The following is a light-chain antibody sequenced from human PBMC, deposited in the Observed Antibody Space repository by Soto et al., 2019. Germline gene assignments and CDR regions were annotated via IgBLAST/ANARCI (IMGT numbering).Light chain of an antibody. Sequence: QPVLTQPPSVSGAPGQRVTIPCTGSSSNIGSYYDVHWYQQLPGTVPKLLIYGDNNRPSGVPDRFSGSKSGTSASLAITGLQAEDEANYYCQSYDSSLSHVVFGGGTKVTVL. V-gene: IGLV1-40*01. CDR3: QSYDSSLSHVV. J-gene: IGLJ2*01. CDR2: GDN. CDR1: SSNIGSYYD.